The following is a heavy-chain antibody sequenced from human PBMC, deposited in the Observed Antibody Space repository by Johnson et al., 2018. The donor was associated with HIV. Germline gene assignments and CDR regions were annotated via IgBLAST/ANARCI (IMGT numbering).Heavy chain of an antibody. Sequence: QMLLVESGGGLVKPGGSLRLSCGASGFSFSDSHMSWIRQAPGKGLEWISYISSGAASIHNADSVKGRFTISRDNAKKSLYLQMNNLRAADTAVYYCARVMGATQVMGAFDIWGQGTMVTVSS. V-gene: IGHV3-11*04. D-gene: IGHD1-26*01. CDR2: ISSGAASI. J-gene: IGHJ3*02. CDR1: GFSFSDSH. CDR3: ARVMGATQVMGAFDI.